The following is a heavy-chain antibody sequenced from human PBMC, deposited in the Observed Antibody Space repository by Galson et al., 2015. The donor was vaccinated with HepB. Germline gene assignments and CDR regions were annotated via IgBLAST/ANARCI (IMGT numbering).Heavy chain of an antibody. J-gene: IGHJ2*01. CDR3: ARGGLGCSSTSCYRRGGYFDL. CDR2: IGTAGDP. V-gene: IGHV3-13*05. Sequence: SLRLSCAASGFTFSSYDMHWVRQATGKGLEWVSAIGTAGDPYYPGSVKGRFTISRENAKNSLYLQMNSLRAGDTAVYYCARGGLGCSSTSCYRRGGYFDLWGRGTLVTVSS. D-gene: IGHD2-2*01. CDR1: GFTFSSYD.